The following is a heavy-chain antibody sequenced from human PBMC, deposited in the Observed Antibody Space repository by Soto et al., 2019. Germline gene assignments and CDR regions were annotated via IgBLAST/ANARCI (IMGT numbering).Heavy chain of an antibody. CDR2: IIPIFGTA. V-gene: IGHV1-69*01. D-gene: IGHD2-2*01. Sequence: QVQLVQSGAEVKKPGSSVKVSCKASGGTFSSYAISWVRQAPGQGLEWMGGIIPIFGTANYAQKFQGRDTITADESTSTAYMELSSLRSEDTAVYYCARGQIDILVVPPGLDIWGQGRMVTVSS. CDR1: GGTFSSYA. CDR3: ARGQIDILVVPPGLDI. J-gene: IGHJ3*02.